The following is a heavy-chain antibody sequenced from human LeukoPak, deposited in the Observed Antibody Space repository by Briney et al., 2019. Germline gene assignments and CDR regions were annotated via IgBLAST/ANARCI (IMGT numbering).Heavy chain of an antibody. CDR3: AKATYSGYDGYFDY. V-gene: IGHV3-9*01. CDR2: ISWNSGSI. J-gene: IGHJ4*02. Sequence: GGSLRLSCAASGFTFDDYAMHWVRQAPGKGLEWVSGISWNSGSIGYADSVKGRSTISRDNAKNSLYLQMNSLRAEDTALYYCAKATYSGYDGYFDYWGQGTLVTVSS. CDR1: GFTFDDYA. D-gene: IGHD5-12*01.